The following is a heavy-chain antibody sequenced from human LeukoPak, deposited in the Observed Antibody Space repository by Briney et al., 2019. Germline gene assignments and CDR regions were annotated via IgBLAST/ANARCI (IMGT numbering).Heavy chain of an antibody. Sequence: ASVKVSCKASGYTFGSFDINWVRQATGQGLEWMGWMNPNNAYKGYAQKFQGRVTMTKNTSINTVYLEVSSLRSEDTAVYYCARSRRFDSSGEFDHWGQGTLVTVSS. CDR3: ARSRRFDSSGEFDH. CDR1: GYTFGSFD. CDR2: MNPNNAYK. V-gene: IGHV1-8*01. J-gene: IGHJ4*01. D-gene: IGHD3-22*01.